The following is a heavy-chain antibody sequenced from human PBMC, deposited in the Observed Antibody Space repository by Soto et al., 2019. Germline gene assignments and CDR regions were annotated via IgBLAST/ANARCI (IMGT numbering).Heavy chain of an antibody. CDR3: AKKSGVGATWYFDY. J-gene: IGHJ4*02. CDR2: LPEIGTNT. Sequence: PGGSLRLSCAASGFTFSNYGMSWVRQAPGKGLEWVSALPEIGTNTYYADSVKGRFTISRDNSKNTLFLQINNLRAGDTAVYYCAKKSGVGATWYFDYWGQGTTVTVSS. V-gene: IGHV3-23*01. CDR1: GFTFSNYG. D-gene: IGHD1-26*01.